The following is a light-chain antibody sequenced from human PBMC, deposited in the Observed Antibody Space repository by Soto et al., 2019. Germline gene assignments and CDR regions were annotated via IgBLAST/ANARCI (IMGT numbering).Light chain of an antibody. CDR2: AAS. CDR3: QQDYSTLAT. CDR1: ESISRH. V-gene: IGKV1-39*01. J-gene: IGKJ5*01. Sequence: DIQMSQSPSSLSASVGDRVTITCRAAESISRHLNWYLQKPGRAPDLLIYAASTLQNGVPSSFTGNRYGTKFTLTITGLQLEDFATYYCQQDYSTLATFGQGTRLEMK.